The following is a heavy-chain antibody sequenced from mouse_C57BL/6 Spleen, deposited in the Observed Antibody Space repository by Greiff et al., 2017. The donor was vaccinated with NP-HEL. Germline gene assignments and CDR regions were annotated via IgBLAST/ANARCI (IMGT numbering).Heavy chain of an antibody. CDR2: IDPEDGET. CDR3: ARDTTVVANAMDY. J-gene: IGHJ4*01. V-gene: IGHV14-2*01. Sequence: VQLQQSGAELVKPGASVKLSCTASGFTITDYYMHWVKQRPEQGLEWIGRIDPEDGETKYAPKFQGKATITADTSSNTAYLQLSSLTSEDTAVYYCARDTTVVANAMDYWGQGTSVTVSS. CDR1: GFTITDYY. D-gene: IGHD1-1*01.